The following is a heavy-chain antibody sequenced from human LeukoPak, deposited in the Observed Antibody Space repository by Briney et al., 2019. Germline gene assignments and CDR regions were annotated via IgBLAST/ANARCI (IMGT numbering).Heavy chain of an antibody. D-gene: IGHD3-3*01. CDR1: GGSISSSSYY. Sequence: SETLSLTCTVSGGSISSSSYYWGWIRQPPGKGLEWIGSIYYSGSTYYNPSLKSRVTISVDTSKNQFSLKLSSVTAADTAVYYCARQTYLHDFWSGYLDYWGQGTLVTVSS. J-gene: IGHJ4*02. V-gene: IGHV4-39*01. CDR2: IYYSGST. CDR3: ARQTYLHDFWSGYLDY.